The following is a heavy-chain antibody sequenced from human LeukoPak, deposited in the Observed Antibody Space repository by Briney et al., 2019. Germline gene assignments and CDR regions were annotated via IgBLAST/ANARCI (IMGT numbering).Heavy chain of an antibody. Sequence: VASVKVSCKASGYTFTRYGFSWVRQAPGQGLQWLGWISASNGNTNYAQKFRDRVTMSTDTSTGTAYLDVRSLTSDDTAVDYCARDHSNWNYAPDFWGQGTLVIVSS. J-gene: IGHJ4*02. V-gene: IGHV1-18*01. CDR1: GYTFTRYG. D-gene: IGHD1-7*01. CDR3: ARDHSNWNYAPDF. CDR2: ISASNGNT.